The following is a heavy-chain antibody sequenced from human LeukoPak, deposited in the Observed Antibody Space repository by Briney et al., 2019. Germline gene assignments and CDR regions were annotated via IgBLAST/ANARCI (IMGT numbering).Heavy chain of an antibody. CDR3: ARGAGDIVVVVAAKAGRGFDY. CDR2: INHSGST. J-gene: IGHJ4*02. CDR1: GGSFSGYY. Sequence: SETLSLTCAVYGGSFSGYYWSWIRQPPGKGLEWIGEINHSGSTNYNPSPKSRVTISVGTSKDQFSLKLSSVAAADTAVYYCARGAGDIVVVVAAKAGRGFDYWGQGTLVTVSS. V-gene: IGHV4-34*01. D-gene: IGHD2-15*01.